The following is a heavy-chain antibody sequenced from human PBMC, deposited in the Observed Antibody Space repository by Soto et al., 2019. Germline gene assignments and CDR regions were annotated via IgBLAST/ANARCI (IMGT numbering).Heavy chain of an antibody. Sequence: QVQLVQSGAEVKKPGASMKVSCKASGYTFTSYDINWVRQATGQGLEWMGWMNPNSGNTGYAQRFQGRVTMTRNTSISTAYMELSSLRSEDTAVYYCARVYDFWSGYYLLGYWGQGTLVTVSS. CDR1: GYTFTSYD. CDR2: MNPNSGNT. D-gene: IGHD3-3*01. J-gene: IGHJ4*02. V-gene: IGHV1-8*01. CDR3: ARVYDFWSGYYLLGY.